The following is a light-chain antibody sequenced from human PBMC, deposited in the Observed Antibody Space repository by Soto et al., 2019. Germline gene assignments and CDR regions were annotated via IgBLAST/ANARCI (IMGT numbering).Light chain of an antibody. V-gene: IGKV3-15*01. CDR1: QTVRNN. J-gene: IGKJ1*01. CDR2: DAS. CDR3: QQYNNWPLT. Sequence: EFVLTQSPGTLSLSPGERATLPCRASQTVRNNYLAWYQQKPGQAPRLLIYDASSRATGIPARFSGSGSGTEFTLTISSLQSEDFAVYYCQQYNNWPLTFGQGTKVDIK.